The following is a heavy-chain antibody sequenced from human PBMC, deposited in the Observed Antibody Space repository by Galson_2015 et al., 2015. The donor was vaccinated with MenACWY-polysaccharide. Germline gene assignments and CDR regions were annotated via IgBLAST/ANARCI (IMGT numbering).Heavy chain of an antibody. CDR1: GFTFDDYA. Sequence: SLRLSCAASGFTFDDYAMHWVRQAPGKGPEWVSGISWNSGSIGYADSVKGRFTISRDNAKNSLYLQMNSLRAEDTALYYCAKDMTNRRWLRPNFDYWGQGTLVTVSS. CDR2: ISWNSGSI. J-gene: IGHJ4*02. CDR3: AKDMTNRRWLRPNFDY. D-gene: IGHD5-12*01. V-gene: IGHV3-9*01.